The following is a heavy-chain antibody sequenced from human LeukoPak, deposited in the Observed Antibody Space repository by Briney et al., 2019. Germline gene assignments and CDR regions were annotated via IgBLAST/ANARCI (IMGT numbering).Heavy chain of an antibody. J-gene: IGHJ6*03. CDR2: INYSGST. Sequence: SETLSLTCTVSGGSISSSSYYWGWIRHPPGKGLEWNGSINYSGSTYSNPSLKSRVTISENTSKNQFSLKLSSVTAADTAVYYCARGTRGDYVDHRGNFRRMVYYYYMDVWGKGTTVTVSS. V-gene: IGHV4-39*07. CDR3: ARGTRGDYVDHRGNFRRMVYYYYMDV. D-gene: IGHD4-17*01. CDR1: GGSISSSSYY.